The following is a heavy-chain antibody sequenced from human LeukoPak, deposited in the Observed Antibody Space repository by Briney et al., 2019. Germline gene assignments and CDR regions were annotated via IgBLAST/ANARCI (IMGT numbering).Heavy chain of an antibody. CDR3: ATAMVTDAFDI. J-gene: IGHJ3*02. Sequence: ASVKVSCKASGYTFTSYYIHWVRQAPGQGLEWMGWIDTSNGGTNYAQKFQGWVTMTRDTSISTAYMELSRLRSDDTAVYYCATAMVTDAFDIWGQGTMVTVSS. CDR2: IDTSNGGT. CDR1: GYTFTSYY. V-gene: IGHV1-2*04. D-gene: IGHD5-18*01.